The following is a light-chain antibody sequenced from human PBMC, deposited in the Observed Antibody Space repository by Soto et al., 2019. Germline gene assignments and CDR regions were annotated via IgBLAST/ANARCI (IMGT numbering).Light chain of an antibody. V-gene: IGKV1-33*01. CDR2: DAS. CDR3: QQYDNLPLT. J-gene: IGKJ4*01. CDR1: QSISSW. Sequence: DIQMTQSPSTLSASVGDRVTITCRASQSISSWLAWYQQKPGKAPKLLIYDASNLETGVPSRFSGSGSGTDFTLKITRLKHEDIATYYCQQYDNLPLTVGGGTKVDSK.